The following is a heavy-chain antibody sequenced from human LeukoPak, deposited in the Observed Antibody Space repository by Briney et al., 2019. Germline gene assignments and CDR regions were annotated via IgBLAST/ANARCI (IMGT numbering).Heavy chain of an antibody. Sequence: GESLKISCKGSGYSFTSYWIGWVRQTPGKGLEWMGIIYPGDSDTRYSPSFQGQVTISADKSISTAYLQWSSLKASDTAMYYCARHPDYYGSGSYYPLFDYWGQGTLVTVSS. D-gene: IGHD3-10*01. J-gene: IGHJ4*02. CDR2: IYPGDSDT. V-gene: IGHV5-51*01. CDR3: ARHPDYYGSGSYYPLFDY. CDR1: GYSFTSYW.